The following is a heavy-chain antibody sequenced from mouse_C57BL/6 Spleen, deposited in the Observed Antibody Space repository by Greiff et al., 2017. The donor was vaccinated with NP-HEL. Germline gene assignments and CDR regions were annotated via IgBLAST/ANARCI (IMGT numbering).Heavy chain of an antibody. J-gene: IGHJ3*01. Sequence: EVQLVESGGGLVKPGGSLKLSCAAPGFTFSSYAMSWVRQTPEKRLEWVATISDGGSYTYYPDNVKGRFTISRDNAKNNLYLQMSHLKSEDTAMYYCARAGGYDRFAYWGQGTLVTVSA. CDR1: GFTFSSYA. CDR3: ARAGGYDRFAY. V-gene: IGHV5-4*01. CDR2: ISDGGSYT. D-gene: IGHD2-2*01.